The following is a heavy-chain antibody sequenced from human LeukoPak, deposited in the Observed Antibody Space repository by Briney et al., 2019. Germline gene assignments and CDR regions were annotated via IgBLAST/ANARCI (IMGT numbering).Heavy chain of an antibody. CDR1: GFTFSSYW. V-gene: IGHV3-74*01. CDR2: INSDGSST. Sequence: GGSLRLSCAASGFTFSSYWMHWVRQAPGKGLVWVSRINSDGSSTRYADSVKGRFTISRDNTKNTLYLQMNSLRAEDTAVYYCARDLASGYSSSWYVYYYYYYMDVWGKGTTVTVSS. CDR3: ARDLASGYSSSWYVYYYYYYMDV. D-gene: IGHD6-13*01. J-gene: IGHJ6*03.